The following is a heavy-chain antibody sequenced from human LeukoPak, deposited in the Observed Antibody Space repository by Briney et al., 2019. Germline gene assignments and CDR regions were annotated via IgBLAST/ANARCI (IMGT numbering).Heavy chain of an antibody. J-gene: IGHJ4*02. CDR1: GGSISSYY. V-gene: IGHV4-59*01. CDR3: ARAYSSSSNFDY. CDR2: IYYSGST. D-gene: IGHD6-6*01. Sequence: SETLSLTCTVSGGSISSYYWSWIRRPPGKGLEWIGYIYYSGSTNYNPSLKSRVTISVDTSKNQFSLKLRSVTAADTAVYYCARAYSSSSNFDYWGQGTLVTVSS.